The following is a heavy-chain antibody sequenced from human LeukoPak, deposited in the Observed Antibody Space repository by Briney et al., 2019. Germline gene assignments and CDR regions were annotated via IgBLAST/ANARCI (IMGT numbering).Heavy chain of an antibody. V-gene: IGHV3-33*01. CDR3: ARSSSSSGSYLDY. J-gene: IGHJ4*02. CDR2: IWYDGSNK. D-gene: IGHD6-6*01. CDR1: GFTFSSYG. Sequence: GGSLRLSCAASGFTFSSYGMPWVRQAPGKGLEWVAVIWYDGSNKYYADSVKGRFTISRDNSKNTLYLQMNSLRAEDTAVYYCARSSSSSGSYLDYWGQGTLVTVSS.